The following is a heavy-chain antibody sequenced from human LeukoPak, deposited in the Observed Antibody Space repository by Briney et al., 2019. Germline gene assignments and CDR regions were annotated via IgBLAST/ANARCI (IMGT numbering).Heavy chain of an antibody. D-gene: IGHD4-17*01. J-gene: IGHJ4*01. V-gene: IGHV4-4*07. CDR3: ARAPGTTFDY. CDR2: INTSGST. CDR1: GGSMSSYY. Sequence: SETLSLTCTVSGGSMSSYYWSWIRQPAGKGQEWIGRINTSGSTNYNPSLKSRVTISVDTSKNQFSLKLTSVTAADTAVYYCARAPGTTFDYWGHGNMVTVSS.